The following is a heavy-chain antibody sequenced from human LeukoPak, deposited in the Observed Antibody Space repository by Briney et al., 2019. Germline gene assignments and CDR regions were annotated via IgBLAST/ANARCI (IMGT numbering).Heavy chain of an antibody. CDR2: IYYSGST. CDR3: ARALVVPAAIDY. V-gene: IGHV4-59*01. J-gene: IGHJ4*02. D-gene: IGHD2-2*01. CDR1: GGSISSYY. Sequence: SETLSLTCTVSGGSISSYYWRWIRQPPGKGLEWIGYIYYSGSTNYNPSLKSRVTISVDTSKNQFSLKLSSVTAADTAVYYCARALVVPAAIDYWGQGTLVTVSS.